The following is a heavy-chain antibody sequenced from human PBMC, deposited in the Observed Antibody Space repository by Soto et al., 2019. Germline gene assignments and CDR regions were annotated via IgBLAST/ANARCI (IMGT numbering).Heavy chain of an antibody. CDR3: VRGARSVGESEDGYTPFDF. D-gene: IGHD5-12*01. J-gene: IGHJ4*02. Sequence: GASVKVSCKASGYTFTNYGVHWVRQAPGQGLEWMGWISGDNGKTRYAQKFQGRVTVTTETSTTTTYMELSLRSDDTAVYYCVRGARSVGESEDGYTPFDFWGQGTLVTVSS. CDR1: GYTFTNYG. V-gene: IGHV1-18*01. CDR2: ISGDNGKT.